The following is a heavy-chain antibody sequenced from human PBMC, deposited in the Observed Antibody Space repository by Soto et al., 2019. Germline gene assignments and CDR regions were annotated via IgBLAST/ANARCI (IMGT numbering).Heavy chain of an antibody. D-gene: IGHD3-10*01. Sequence: EVQLVESGGGLVQPGGSLRLSCITSGFSFHTFDMNWVRQAPGRGLEWVSSISTTSGAIYYADSMRGRFTVSRDNAKSSLYLVMNSLRDEDTAVYYCARGNSSGSHYNSGYWGQGTLVTVSS. V-gene: IGHV3-48*02. CDR2: ISTTSGAI. CDR3: ARGNSSGSHYNSGY. CDR1: GFSFHTFD. J-gene: IGHJ4*02.